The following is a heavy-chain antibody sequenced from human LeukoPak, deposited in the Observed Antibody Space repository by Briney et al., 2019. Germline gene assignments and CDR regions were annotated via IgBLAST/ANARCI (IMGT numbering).Heavy chain of an antibody. V-gene: IGHV3-48*01. D-gene: IGHD3-10*01. CDR2: ISSSSSTI. J-gene: IGHJ6*02. CDR3: AREGYYGSATYYYYGMDV. Sequence: SGGSLRLSCAASGFTLSSYRMNWIRQAPGKGLEWVSYISSSSSTIYYADSVKGRFTISRDNAKNSLYLQMNSLRAEDTAVYYCAREGYYGSATYYYYGMDVWGQGTTVTVSS. CDR1: GFTLSSYR.